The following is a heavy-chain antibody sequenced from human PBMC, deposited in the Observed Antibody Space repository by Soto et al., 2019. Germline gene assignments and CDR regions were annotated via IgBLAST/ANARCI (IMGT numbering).Heavy chain of an antibody. CDR1: GFTLSDYY. CDR3: ARTKSDGAYAV. D-gene: IGHD2-21*02. Sequence: EVKLVESGGGLVQPGGSLRLSCAVSGFTLSDYYIVWVRRAPGKGLEWLARSRDKANSFSTDYAASVKGRLSISRDDSESSVFLQMNSLRTEDTALYYCARTKSDGAYAVWGQGTVVIVSS. CDR2: SRDKANSFST. V-gene: IGHV3-72*01. J-gene: IGHJ3*01.